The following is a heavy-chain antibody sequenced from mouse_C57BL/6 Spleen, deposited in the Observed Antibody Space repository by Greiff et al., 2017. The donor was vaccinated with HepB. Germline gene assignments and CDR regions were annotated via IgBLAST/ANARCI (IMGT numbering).Heavy chain of an antibody. J-gene: IGHJ2*01. CDR2: IDPSDSYT. V-gene: IGHV1-50*01. CDR1: GYTFTSYW. CDR3: ARNGPYYFDY. Sequence: VKLQQSGAELVKPGASVKLSCKASGYTFTSYWMQWVKQRPGQGLEWIGEIDPSDSYTNYNQKFKGKATLTVDTSSSTAYMQLSSLTSEDSAVYYCARNGPYYFDYWGQGTTLTVSS.